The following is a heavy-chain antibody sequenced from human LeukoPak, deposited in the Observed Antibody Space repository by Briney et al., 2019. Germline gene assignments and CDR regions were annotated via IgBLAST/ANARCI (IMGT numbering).Heavy chain of an antibody. CDR2: ISYDGSNK. J-gene: IGHJ4*02. CDR3: AKDLWPRIAVAGTSFDY. V-gene: IGHV3-30-3*01. D-gene: IGHD6-19*01. Sequence: GGSLRLSCAASGFTFSSYAMHWVRQAPGKGLEWVAVISYDGSNKYYADSVKGRFTISRDNSKNTLYLQMNSLRAEDTAVYYCAKDLWPRIAVAGTSFDYWGQGTLVTVSS. CDR1: GFTFSSYA.